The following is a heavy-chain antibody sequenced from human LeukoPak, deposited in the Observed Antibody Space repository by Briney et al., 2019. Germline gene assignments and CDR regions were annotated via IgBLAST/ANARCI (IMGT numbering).Heavy chain of an antibody. CDR3: AKSVQLERRYYYYGMDV. V-gene: IGHV3-30*18. Sequence: GSLRLSCAASGFTFSSYGMHWVRQAPGKGLEWVAVISYDGSNKYYADSVKGRLTISRDNSKNTLYLQMNSLRAEGTAVYYCAKSVQLERRYYYYGMDVWGQGTTVTVSS. J-gene: IGHJ6*02. D-gene: IGHD1-1*01. CDR1: GFTFSSYG. CDR2: ISYDGSNK.